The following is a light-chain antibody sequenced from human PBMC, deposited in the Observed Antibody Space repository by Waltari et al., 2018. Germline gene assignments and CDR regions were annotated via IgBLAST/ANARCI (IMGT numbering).Light chain of an antibody. CDR3: GSYRDISHVI. V-gene: IGLV2-14*01. CDR1: SNDVGGYNY. Sequence: QSALTQPASVSGSPGQSITISCTGTSNDVGGYNYVSWYQQHPGKAPKLMIYEVSNRPSGVSKRFSGSRSGNTASLTISGLQAEDEANYYCGSYRDISHVIFGGGTKLAV. J-gene: IGLJ2*01. CDR2: EVS.